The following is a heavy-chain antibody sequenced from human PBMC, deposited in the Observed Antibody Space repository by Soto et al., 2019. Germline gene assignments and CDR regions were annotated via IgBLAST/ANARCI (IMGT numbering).Heavy chain of an antibody. Sequence: ESGGGVVQPGKSLRLSCAASGFTFSTYGMHWVRQAPGKGLEWVAVIWYDGSNKYHGDSLKGRFTISRDNSKKTLYLQMNNLRAEETAVYYCGRDGALGDTAVVDSWGQGTLVIVSS. J-gene: IGHJ4*02. CDR2: IWYDGSNK. CDR3: GRDGALGDTAVVDS. V-gene: IGHV3-33*01. D-gene: IGHD5-18*01. CDR1: GFTFSTYG.